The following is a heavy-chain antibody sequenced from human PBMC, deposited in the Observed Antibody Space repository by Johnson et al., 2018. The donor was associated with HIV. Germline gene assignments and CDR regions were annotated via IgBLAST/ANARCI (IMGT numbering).Heavy chain of an antibody. D-gene: IGHD3-22*01. CDR1: GFTFSSYA. Sequence: VQLVESGGGLVQPGGSLRLSCAASGFTFSSYAMSWVRQAPGKGLEWVSAISGSGGSTYYADSVKGRFTISRDNSKNTLYLEMKSLRAEDTAVYYCARYHYYDSRLNDAFDIWGQGTMVTVSS. CDR3: ARYHYYDSRLNDAFDI. CDR2: ISGSGGST. J-gene: IGHJ3*02. V-gene: IGHV3-23*04.